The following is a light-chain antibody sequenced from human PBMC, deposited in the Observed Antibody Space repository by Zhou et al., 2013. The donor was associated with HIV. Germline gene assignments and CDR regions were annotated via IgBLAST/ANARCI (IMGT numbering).Light chain of an antibody. CDR1: ETISTY. CDR3: QQANSFLPLT. J-gene: IGKJ4*01. V-gene: IGKV1-8*01. Sequence: AIRITQSPSSLSASTGDRVTITCRANETISTYLAWYQQKPGKAPKILLFAATTLQSGVPSRFSGSGSGTDFTLTISSLQPEDFATYYCQQANSFLPLTFGEGPRSEIK. CDR2: AAT.